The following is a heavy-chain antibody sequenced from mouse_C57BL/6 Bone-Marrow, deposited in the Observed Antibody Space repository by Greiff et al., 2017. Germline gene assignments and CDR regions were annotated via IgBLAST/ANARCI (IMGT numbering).Heavy chain of an antibody. J-gene: IGHJ4*01. V-gene: IGHV6-3*01. Sequence: EVMLVESGGGLVQPGGSMKLSCVASGFTFSNYWMNWVRQSPEKGLEWVAQIRLKSDNYATHYAESVKGRFTISRDDSKSSVYLQMNNLRAEDTGIYYCTGKVYAMDYWGQGTSVTVSS. CDR3: TGKVYAMDY. CDR1: GFTFSNYW. CDR2: IRLKSDNYAT.